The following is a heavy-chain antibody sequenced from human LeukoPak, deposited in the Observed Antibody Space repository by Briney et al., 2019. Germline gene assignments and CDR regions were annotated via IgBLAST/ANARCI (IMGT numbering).Heavy chain of an antibody. CDR1: GGSFSGYY. J-gene: IGHJ4*02. V-gene: IGHV4-34*01. CDR3: ASHYYGSGSYYSNFDY. CDR2: INHSGST. Sequence: SETLSLTCAVYGGSFSGYYWSWIRQPPGKGLEWIGEINHSGSTNYNPSLKSRVTISVDTSKNQFSLKLSSVTAADTAVYYCASHYYGSGSYYSNFDYWGQGTLVTVSS. D-gene: IGHD3-10*01.